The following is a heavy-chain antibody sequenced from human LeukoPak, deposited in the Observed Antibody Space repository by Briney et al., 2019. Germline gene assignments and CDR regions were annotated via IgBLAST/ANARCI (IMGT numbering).Heavy chain of an antibody. D-gene: IGHD3-3*01. CDR1: GGTFSSYA. CDR2: IIPILGIA. CDR3: ARGHYDFWSGYPTPPKYYFDY. Sequence: ASVKVSCKASGGTFSSYAISWVRQAPGQGLEWMGRIIPILGIANYAQKFQGRVTMTRNTSISTAYMELSSLRSEDTAVYYCARGHYDFWSGYPTPPKYYFDYWGQGTLVTVSS. J-gene: IGHJ4*02. V-gene: IGHV1-69*04.